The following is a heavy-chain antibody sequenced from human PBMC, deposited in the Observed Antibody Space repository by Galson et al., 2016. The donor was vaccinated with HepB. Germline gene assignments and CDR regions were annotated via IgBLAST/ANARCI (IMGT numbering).Heavy chain of an antibody. D-gene: IGHD2-21*01. J-gene: IGHJ4*02. Sequence: SETLSLTCTVSGVSISSSGYYWGWIRQPPGKGLEWIGSIYYSGNTYYSSSLKSRVIMSVDTSERQFSLKLSSVTAADTAVYYCARLYGMGPNIPDYWGQGTLVTVSS. V-gene: IGHV4-39*01. CDR3: ARLYGMGPNIPDY. CDR2: IYYSGNT. CDR1: GVSISSSGYY.